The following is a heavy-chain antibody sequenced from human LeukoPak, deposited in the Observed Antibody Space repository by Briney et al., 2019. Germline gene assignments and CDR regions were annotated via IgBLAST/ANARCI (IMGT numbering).Heavy chain of an antibody. D-gene: IGHD6-6*01. J-gene: IGHJ4*02. CDR3: ARDLADSSSSALTSYFDH. V-gene: IGHV1-18*04. Sequence: ASVKVSCKASGYTFTGYYMHWVRQAPGQGLEWMGWISTDNGNTNYAPNLQGRVTLTTDTSTTTAYMEVKSLRSDDTAMYYCARDLADSSSSALTSYFDHWGQGNLVTVSS. CDR1: GYTFTGYY. CDR2: ISTDNGNT.